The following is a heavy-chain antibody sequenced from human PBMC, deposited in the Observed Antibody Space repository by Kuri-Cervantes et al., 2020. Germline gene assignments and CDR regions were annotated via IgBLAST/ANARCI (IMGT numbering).Heavy chain of an antibody. Sequence: GGSLRLSCAASGFTFSSYAMHWVRQAPGKGLEWVAVIWYDGSNKYYADSVKGRFTISRDNSKNTLYLQMNSLRAEDTAVYYCARGSWFGDRYYGMDVWGQGTTVTVSS. J-gene: IGHJ6*02. V-gene: IGHV3-33*08. CDR3: ARGSWFGDRYYGMDV. CDR2: IWYDGSNK. CDR1: GFTFSSYA. D-gene: IGHD3-10*01.